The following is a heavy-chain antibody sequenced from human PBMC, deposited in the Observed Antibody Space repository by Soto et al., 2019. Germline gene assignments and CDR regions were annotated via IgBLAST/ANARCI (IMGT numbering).Heavy chain of an antibody. J-gene: IGHJ5*02. D-gene: IGHD1-26*01. CDR2: IYYTGSA. CDR3: ASGGSSNWFDP. Sequence: VQLQESGPGLVKPSQTLSLTCTVSGGSISSADYYWSWIRQPPGKGLEWIGYIYYTGSAYYNPSLKSRVTMSVDTSKNQFSLKVTSVTAADTAVYYCASGGSSNWFDPWGQGTLVTVSS. CDR1: GGSISSADYY. V-gene: IGHV4-30-4*01.